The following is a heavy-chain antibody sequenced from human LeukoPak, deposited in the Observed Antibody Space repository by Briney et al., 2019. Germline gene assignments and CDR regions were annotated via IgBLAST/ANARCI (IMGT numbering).Heavy chain of an antibody. J-gene: IGHJ4*02. CDR2: ISGSGDST. Sequence: PGGSLRLSCAASGFTFSSYAMSWVRQAPGKGLEWVSAISGSGDSTYYADSVKGRFTISRDNSKNTLYLQMNSLRAEDTAVYYCAKCFWSGYYTGYYFDYWGQGTLVTVSS. CDR3: AKCFWSGYYTGYYFDY. CDR1: GFTFSSYA. D-gene: IGHD3-3*01. V-gene: IGHV3-23*01.